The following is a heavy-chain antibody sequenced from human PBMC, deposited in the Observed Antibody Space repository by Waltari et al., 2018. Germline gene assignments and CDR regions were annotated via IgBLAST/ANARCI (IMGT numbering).Heavy chain of an antibody. V-gene: IGHV3-48*01. CDR1: GFNFSRNS. Sequence: EVQLVESGGGLVQPGGSLRLSCAASGFNFSRNSMNWVRQAPGKGLEWVSYISSGTSTIYYADSVKGRFTISRDNAKNSLYLQMNSLRAEDTAVYYCARGRDGYSEDAFDIWGQGRTVTVSS. D-gene: IGHD5-18*01. CDR2: ISSGTSTI. CDR3: ARGRDGYSEDAFDI. J-gene: IGHJ3*02.